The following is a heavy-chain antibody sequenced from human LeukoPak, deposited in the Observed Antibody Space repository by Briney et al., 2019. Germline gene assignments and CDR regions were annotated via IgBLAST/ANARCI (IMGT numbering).Heavy chain of an antibody. J-gene: IGHJ4*02. D-gene: IGHD6-6*01. CDR1: GGSISSYY. CDR2: IYYSGST. CDR3: ARADARSSSSLFDY. Sequence: SETLSLTCTVSGGSISSYYWSWIRQPPGKGLEWIGYIYYSGSTNYNPSLKSRVTISVDTSKNQFSLKLSSVTAADTAVYYCARADARSSSSLFDYWGQGTLVTVSS. V-gene: IGHV4-59*08.